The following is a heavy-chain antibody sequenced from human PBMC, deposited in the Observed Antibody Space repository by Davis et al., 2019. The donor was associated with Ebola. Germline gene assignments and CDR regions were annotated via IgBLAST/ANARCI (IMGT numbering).Heavy chain of an antibody. V-gene: IGHV3-48*04. D-gene: IGHD6-19*01. CDR1: GFTFSSYG. J-gene: IGHJ4*02. Sequence: GESLKISCAASGFTFSSYGMRWVRQAPGKGLEWVSYISSSSSTIYYADSVKGRFTISRDNAKNSLYLQMNSLKAEDTAVYYCARDYRAAGESSGPLDCWGQGNLVAVSS. CDR3: ARDYRAAGESSGPLDC. CDR2: ISSSSSTI.